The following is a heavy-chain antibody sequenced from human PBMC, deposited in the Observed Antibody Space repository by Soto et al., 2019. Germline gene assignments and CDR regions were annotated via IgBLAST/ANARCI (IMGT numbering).Heavy chain of an antibody. J-gene: IGHJ6*03. D-gene: IGHD6-19*01. Sequence: ASVKVSCKAAGYTFSSYDSNWGRQATGQGLEWMGWMNPNSGNTGYAQKFQGRVTMTRNTSISTAYMELSSLRSEDTAVYYCARGPKTSGHYYYYMDVWGKGTTVTVPS. CDR2: MNPNSGNT. CDR1: GYTFSSYD. CDR3: ARGPKTSGHYYYYMDV. V-gene: IGHV1-8*01.